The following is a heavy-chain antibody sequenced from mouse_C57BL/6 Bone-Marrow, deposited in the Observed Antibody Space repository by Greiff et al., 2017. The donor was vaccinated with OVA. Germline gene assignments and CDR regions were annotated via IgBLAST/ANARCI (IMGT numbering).Heavy chain of an antibody. J-gene: IGHJ4*01. CDR2: INPNNGGT. CDR1: GYTFTDYY. D-gene: IGHD2-4*01. CDR3: AYYDYADGDVSYAMDY. V-gene: IGHV1-26*01. Sequence: LVEPGASVKISCKASGYTFTDYYMNWVKQSHGKSLEWIGDINPNNGGTSYNQKFKGKATLTVDKSSSTAYMELRSLTSEDSAVYYCAYYDYADGDVSYAMDYWGQGTSVTVSA.